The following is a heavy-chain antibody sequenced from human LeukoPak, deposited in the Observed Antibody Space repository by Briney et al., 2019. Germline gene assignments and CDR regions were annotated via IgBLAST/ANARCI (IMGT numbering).Heavy chain of an antibody. J-gene: IGHJ4*02. D-gene: IGHD1-1*01. Sequence: PGGSLRLSCAVSGFTFSNFWMSWVRQAPGRGLEWVANIHPEGNEKDHVESVKGRFTISRDNTKNLLFLQMNGLRVEDTAVYYCARGDDFSGDHWGQGTLVTVSS. CDR3: ARGDDFSGDH. V-gene: IGHV3-7*04. CDR2: IHPEGNEK. CDR1: GFTFSNFW.